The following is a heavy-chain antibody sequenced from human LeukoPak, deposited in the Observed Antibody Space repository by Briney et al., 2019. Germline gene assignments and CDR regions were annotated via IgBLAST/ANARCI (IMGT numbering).Heavy chain of an antibody. D-gene: IGHD6-6*01. CDR3: AIREHHVLRTPGDY. Sequence: SETLSLTCTVSGGSITISDYYWGWIRLPPGKGLEWIGTISHTGTTYYNPSLQSRVTISVDKSKNQFSLKPSSVTAADTAVYYCAIREHHVLRTPGDYWGQGTLVTVSS. CDR2: ISHTGTT. V-gene: IGHV4-39*01. J-gene: IGHJ4*02. CDR1: GGSITISDYY.